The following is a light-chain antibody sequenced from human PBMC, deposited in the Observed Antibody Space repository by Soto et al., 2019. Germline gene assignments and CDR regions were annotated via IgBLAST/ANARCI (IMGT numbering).Light chain of an antibody. CDR1: QSISRY. V-gene: IGKV3-20*01. CDR2: GAS. CDR3: QQYGRSPTT. J-gene: IGKJ1*01. Sequence: IVLTQSPVTLSLSPGERTTLSCRASQSISRYLAWYQQKPGQGPRLLIYGASSRATGIPDRFSGSGSGTGFTLTISRLEPEDFALYYCQQYGRSPTTFGQGTKVDIK.